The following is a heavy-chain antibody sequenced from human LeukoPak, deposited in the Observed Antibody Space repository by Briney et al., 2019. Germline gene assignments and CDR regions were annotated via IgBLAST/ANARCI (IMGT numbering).Heavy chain of an antibody. D-gene: IGHD2-15*01. J-gene: IGHJ4*02. CDR1: GFTFSSYW. Sequence: GGSLRLSCAASGFTFSSYWMTWVRHATGKALEWVSNIKQDGCEKFHVDSVKGRFTISRDNAKNSLYLQMNSLRAEDTAVYYCARDTGCSGGTCYSFYDYWGQGTLVTVSS. CDR2: IKQDGCEK. V-gene: IGHV3-7*01. CDR3: ARDTGCSGGTCYSFYDY.